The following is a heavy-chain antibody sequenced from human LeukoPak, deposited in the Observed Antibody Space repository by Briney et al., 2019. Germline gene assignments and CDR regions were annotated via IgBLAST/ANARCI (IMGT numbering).Heavy chain of an antibody. CDR1: GFTFSSYS. CDR2: ISSSSSTI. J-gene: IGHJ6*02. V-gene: IGHV3-48*04. Sequence: GGSLRLSCAASGFTFSSYSMNWVRQAPGKGLEWVSYISSSSSTIYYADSVKGRFTISRDNAKNSLYLQMNSLRAEDTAVYYCATGSSDWGYGMDVWGQGTTVTVSS. D-gene: IGHD6-19*01. CDR3: ATGSSDWGYGMDV.